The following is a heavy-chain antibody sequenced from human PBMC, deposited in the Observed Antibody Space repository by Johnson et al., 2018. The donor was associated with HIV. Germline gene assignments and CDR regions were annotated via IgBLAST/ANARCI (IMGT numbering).Heavy chain of an antibody. D-gene: IGHD1-26*01. CDR1: GFTFSSYW. CDR3: VRDRSTYSGSYYGWDAFAL. Sequence: VQLVESGGGLVQPGGSLRLSCAASGFTFSSYWMHWVRQAPGKGLEWVSAISGSGGSTYYADSVKGRFTISRDNSKNTLYLQMNSLRAEDTAVYYCVRDRSTYSGSYYGWDAFALWGQGTMVTVSS. V-gene: IGHV3-23*04. J-gene: IGHJ3*01. CDR2: ISGSGGST.